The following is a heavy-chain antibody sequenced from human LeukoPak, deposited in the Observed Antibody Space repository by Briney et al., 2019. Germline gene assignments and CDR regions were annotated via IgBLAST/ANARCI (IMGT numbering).Heavy chain of an antibody. CDR2: IIPIFGTA. V-gene: IGHV1-69*06. CDR3: ARSGQSGYCSGGSCYSLDY. D-gene: IGHD2-15*01. CDR1: GGTFSSYA. J-gene: IGHJ4*02. Sequence: SVKVSCKASGGTFSSYAISWVRQAPGQGLEWMGGIIPIFGTANYAQKFQGRVTITADKSTSTAYMELGSLRSEDTAVYYCARSGQSGYCSGGSCYSLDYWGQGTLVTVSS.